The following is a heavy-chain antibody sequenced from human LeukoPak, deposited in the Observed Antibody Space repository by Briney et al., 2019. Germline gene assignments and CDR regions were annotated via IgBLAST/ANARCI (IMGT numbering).Heavy chain of an antibody. CDR3: ARDPGDYYDSSGSPHNDY. D-gene: IGHD3-22*01. J-gene: IGHJ4*02. V-gene: IGHV1-2*02. Sequence: ASVKVSCKASGYTFTGYYMHWVRQAPGQGLEWMGWINPNSGGTNYAQKFQGRVTMTRDTPISTAYMELSRLRSDDTAVYYCARDPGDYYDSSGSPHNDYWGQGTLVTVSS. CDR2: INPNSGGT. CDR1: GYTFTGYY.